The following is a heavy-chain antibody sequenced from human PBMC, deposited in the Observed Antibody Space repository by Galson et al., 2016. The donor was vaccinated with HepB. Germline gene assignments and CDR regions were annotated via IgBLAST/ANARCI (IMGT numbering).Heavy chain of an antibody. V-gene: IGHV3-74*01. J-gene: IGHJ4*02. CDR2: LNGNGRNT. CDR1: GLIFGNYW. D-gene: IGHD3-10*01. Sequence: SLRLSCAASGLIFGNYWMHWVRQAPGKGLVWVSRLNGNGRNTAYADSVKGRFTIPRDNAKNSLYPQMDDLRAEDTALYYRARVGASTWAEDIDYWGQGTLVTVSS. CDR3: ARVGASTWAEDIDY.